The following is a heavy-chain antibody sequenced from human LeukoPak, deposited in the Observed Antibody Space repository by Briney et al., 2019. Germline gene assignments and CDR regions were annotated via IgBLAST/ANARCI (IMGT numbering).Heavy chain of an antibody. V-gene: IGHV3-33*01. CDR3: ARGNGRDYFDY. J-gene: IGHJ4*02. CDR1: GFTFSSYG. CDR2: IWYDGSNN. Sequence: PGGSLRLSCAASGFTFSSYGMHWVRQAPGKGLEWVAVIWYDGSNNNYADSVKGRFTISRDNSKNTLYLQMYSLRAEDTAVYYCARGNGRDYFDYWGQGTLVTVSS.